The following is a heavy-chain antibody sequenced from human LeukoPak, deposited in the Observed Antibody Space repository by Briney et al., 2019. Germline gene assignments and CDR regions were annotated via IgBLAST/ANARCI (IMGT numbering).Heavy chain of an antibody. CDR1: GFTFSTYW. CDR2: INPAGSTA. V-gene: IGHV3-74*01. J-gene: IGHJ4*02. CDR3: AKSVALAWRTSYYFDY. Sequence: GGSLRLSCAASGFTFSTYWMHWVRQAPGKGLVWVSHINPAGSTAFYADSVKGRFTISRDNAKNSLYLQMNSLRAEDTALYYCAKSVALAWRTSYYFDYWGQGTLVTVSS. D-gene: IGHD1-14*01.